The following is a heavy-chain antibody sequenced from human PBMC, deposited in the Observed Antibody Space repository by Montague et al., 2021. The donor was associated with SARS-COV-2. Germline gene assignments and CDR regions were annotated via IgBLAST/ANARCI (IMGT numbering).Heavy chain of an antibody. CDR2: IYNSGST. D-gene: IGHD1-20*01. Sequence: SETLSLTCTVSGGSISGYYWSWFRQSAGKGLEWIGRIYNSGSTSYNPSLKSRVTMSVDTSKNQFSLKLSSVTAADTAVYYCVRDQGRSNWNYPDYWAREPWSPSRQ. CDR1: GGSISGYY. V-gene: IGHV4-4*07. CDR3: VRDQGRSNWNYPDY. J-gene: IGHJ4*02.